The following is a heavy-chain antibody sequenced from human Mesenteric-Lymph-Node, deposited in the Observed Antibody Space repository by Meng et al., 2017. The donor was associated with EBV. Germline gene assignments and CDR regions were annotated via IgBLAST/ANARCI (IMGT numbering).Heavy chain of an antibody. D-gene: IGHD3-16*02. J-gene: IGHJ4*02. Sequence: EAGPGLGRPSETLSITCYVCGGSNSTSSYWWGWTRTPPGKGLEWFGSIYSGERTYYSPSLESRVTISVDTSKNQFSLKLNSVTAADTSVYFCASLLIVFGGVIVDYWGQGALVTVSS. V-gene: IGHV4-39*01. CDR3: ASLLIVFGGVIVDY. CDR2: IYSGERT. CDR1: GGSNSTSSYW.